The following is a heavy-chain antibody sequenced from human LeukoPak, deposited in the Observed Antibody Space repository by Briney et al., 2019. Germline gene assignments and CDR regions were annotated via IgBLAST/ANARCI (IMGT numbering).Heavy chain of an antibody. CDR3: AKDTPLFYHYYGIDV. V-gene: IGHV3-43*02. J-gene: IGHJ6*02. Sequence: GGSLRLSCAASGLTLDAYAMHWVRQAPGKGLEWVSLISGDGTITYYADSVKGRFTISRDNSKNSLFLEMNSLRSKDTALYYCAKDTPLFYHYYGIDVWGQGTTVTVSS. CDR1: GLTLDAYA. CDR2: ISGDGTIT.